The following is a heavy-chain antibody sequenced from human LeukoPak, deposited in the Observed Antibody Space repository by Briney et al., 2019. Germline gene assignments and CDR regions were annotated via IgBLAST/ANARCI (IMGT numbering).Heavy chain of an antibody. CDR3: ASHVDTAMVTDY. J-gene: IGHJ4*02. CDR2: IYYSGST. CDR1: GGSISSYY. Sequence: PSETLSLTCTVSGGSISSYYWSWIRQPPGKGLEWIGYIYYSGSTNYNLSLKSRVTISVDTSKNQFSLKLSSVTAADTAVYYCASHVDTAMVTDYWGQGTLVTVSS. D-gene: IGHD5-18*01. V-gene: IGHV4-59*01.